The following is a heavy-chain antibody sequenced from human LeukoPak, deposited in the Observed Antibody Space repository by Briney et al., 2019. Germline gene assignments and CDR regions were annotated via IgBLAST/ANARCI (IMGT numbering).Heavy chain of an antibody. V-gene: IGHV1-18*01. CDR1: GYTFTSYG. Sequence: ASVKVSCKASGYTFTSYGISWVRQAPGQGLEWMGWISAYNGNTNYAQKLQGRVTMTTDTSTSTAYMELRSLRSDDTAVYYCARDSTLYCSSTSCYSAFDYWGQGTLVTVSS. J-gene: IGHJ4*02. CDR3: ARDSTLYCSSTSCYSAFDY. CDR2: ISAYNGNT. D-gene: IGHD2-2*01.